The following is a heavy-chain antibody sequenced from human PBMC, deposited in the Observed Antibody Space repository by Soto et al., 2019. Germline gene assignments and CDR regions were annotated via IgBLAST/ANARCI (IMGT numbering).Heavy chain of an antibody. D-gene: IGHD2-2*01. CDR1: GESFSGYI. V-gene: IGHV4-34*01. Sequence: PSETLSRTCAVYGESFSGYIWTWIRQTPGKGRQWIGQSNHRGSAYYNPSLKSRVTISVHTSKKQLSLRLMSVTAADTAVYYCARLHCLSPNCVPLDPWGQGTLVTVSS. CDR3: ARLHCLSPNCVPLDP. CDR2: SNHRGSA. J-gene: IGHJ5*02.